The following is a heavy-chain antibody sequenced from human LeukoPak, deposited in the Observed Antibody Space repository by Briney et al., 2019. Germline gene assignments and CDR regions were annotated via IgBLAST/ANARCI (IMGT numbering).Heavy chain of an antibody. J-gene: IGHJ5*02. Sequence: KPSETLSLTCAVYGGSFSGYYWSWIRQPPGKGLEWIGEINHSGSTNYNPSLKSRVTISVDTSENQFSLKLSSVTAADTAVYYCATGDYGGNSNWFDPWGQGTLVTVSS. CDR2: INHSGST. V-gene: IGHV4-34*01. D-gene: IGHD4-23*01. CDR1: GGSFSGYY. CDR3: ATGDYGGNSNWFDP.